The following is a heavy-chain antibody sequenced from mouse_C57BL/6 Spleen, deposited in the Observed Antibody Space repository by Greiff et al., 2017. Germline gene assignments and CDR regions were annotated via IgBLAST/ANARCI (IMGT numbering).Heavy chain of an antibody. CDR3: ARKDYHYYAMDY. J-gene: IGHJ4*01. V-gene: IGHV2-2*01. D-gene: IGHD2-4*01. Sequence: QVQLKQSGPGLVQPSQSLSITCTVSGFSLTSYGVHWVRQAPGKGLEWLGVIWSGGSTDYNAAFISRLSISKDKTKSQVFFKMNSLQADDTAIYYCARKDYHYYAMDYWGQGTSVTVSS. CDR2: IWSGGST. CDR1: GFSLTSYG.